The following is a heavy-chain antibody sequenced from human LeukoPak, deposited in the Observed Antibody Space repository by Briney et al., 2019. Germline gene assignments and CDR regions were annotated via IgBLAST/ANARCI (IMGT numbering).Heavy chain of an antibody. D-gene: IGHD3-22*01. J-gene: IGHJ4*02. CDR2: VHYTGKT. V-gene: IGHV4-59*01. Sequence: SETLSLTCTVSGDSISSSYWSWIRQPPGKRLEWDGYVHYTGKTNYNPSLNNRATISVDMSKNQFSLTLTSVTLADTAVYYCARGYYDRSGASNPFDSWGQGTLVTVSA. CDR3: ARGYYDRSGASNPFDS. CDR1: GDSISSSY.